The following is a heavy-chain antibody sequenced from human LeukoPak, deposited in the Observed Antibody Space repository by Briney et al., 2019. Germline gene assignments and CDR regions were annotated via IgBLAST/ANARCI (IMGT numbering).Heavy chain of an antibody. D-gene: IGHD3-10*01. V-gene: IGHV1-69*13. J-gene: IGHJ3*02. CDR2: IIPIFGTA. CDR3: ARGDYYGSGSYYNSIGAFDI. CDR1: GGTFSSYA. Sequence: ASVKVSCKASGGTFSSYAISWVRQAPGQGLEWMGGIIPIFGTANYAQKFQGRVTITADESTSTAYMELSSLRSEDTAVYYCARGDYYGSGSYYNSIGAFDIWGQGTMVTVSS.